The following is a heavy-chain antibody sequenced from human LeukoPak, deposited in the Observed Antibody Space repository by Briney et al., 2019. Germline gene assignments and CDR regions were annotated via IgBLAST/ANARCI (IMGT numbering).Heavy chain of an antibody. CDR1: GFIFSSYW. Sequence: GGSLRLSCAASGFIFSSYWRSWVRQAPGKGLEWVANIKEDGSEKKYVDSVKGRFTISRDNAKNSVYLQMNSLRAEDTAVYYCAREHDYGDYVDYWGQGTLVTVSS. V-gene: IGHV3-7*01. J-gene: IGHJ4*02. D-gene: IGHD4-17*01. CDR3: AREHDYGDYVDY. CDR2: IKEDGSEK.